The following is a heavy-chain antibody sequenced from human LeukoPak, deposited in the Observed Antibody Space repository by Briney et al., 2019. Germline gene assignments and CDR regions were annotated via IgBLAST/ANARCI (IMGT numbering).Heavy chain of an antibody. J-gene: IGHJ6*02. V-gene: IGHV4-39*07. CDR1: GGSISSSSYY. Sequence: SETLSLTCTVSGGSISSSSYYWGWIRQPPGKGLEWIWSIYYSGSTYYNPSLKSRVTISVDTSKNQFSLKLSSVTAADTAVYYCARYCSGGSCYYYYYGMDVWGQGTTVTVSS. CDR3: ARYCSGGSCYYYYYGMDV. D-gene: IGHD2-15*01. CDR2: IYYSGST.